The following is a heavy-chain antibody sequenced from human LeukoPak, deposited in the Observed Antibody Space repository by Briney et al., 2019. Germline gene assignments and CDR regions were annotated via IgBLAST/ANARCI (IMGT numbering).Heavy chain of an antibody. J-gene: IGHJ6*03. V-gene: IGHV3-30*02. Sequence: GGSLRLSCAASGFTFSSYGMHWVRQAPGKGLEWVAFIRYDGSNKYYADSVKGRFTISRDNSKNTLYLQMNSLRAEDTAVYYCAKMRLWFGENQAYYYYYMDVWGKGTTVTISS. CDR1: GFTFSSYG. CDR3: AKMRLWFGENQAYYYYYMDV. CDR2: IRYDGSNK. D-gene: IGHD3-10*01.